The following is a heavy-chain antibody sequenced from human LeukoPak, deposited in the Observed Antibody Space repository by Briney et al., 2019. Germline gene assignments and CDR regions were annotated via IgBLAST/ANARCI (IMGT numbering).Heavy chain of an antibody. Sequence: PGRSLRLSCAASGFTFSSYSMNWVRQAPGKGLEWVSSISSSSSYIYYADSVKGRFTISRDNAKNSLYLQMNSLRAEDTAVYYCARDPNHYGSGSYSGFDYWGQGTLVTVSS. D-gene: IGHD3-10*01. CDR3: ARDPNHYGSGSYSGFDY. CDR2: ISSSSSYI. V-gene: IGHV3-21*01. CDR1: GFTFSSYS. J-gene: IGHJ4*02.